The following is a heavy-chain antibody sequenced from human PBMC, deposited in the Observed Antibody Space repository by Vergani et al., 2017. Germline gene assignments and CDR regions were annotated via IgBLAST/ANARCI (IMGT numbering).Heavy chain of an antibody. D-gene: IGHD3-3*01. CDR2: IKSKTDGGTT. V-gene: IGHV3-15*01. Sequence: EVQLVESGGGLVQPGGSLKLSCAASGFTFSGSAMHWVRQASGKGLEWVGRIKSKTDGGTTDYAAPVKGRFTISRDDSKNTLYLQMNSLKTEDTAVYYCTTQYDFWSGYSHYYYMDVWGKGTTVTVSS. CDR3: TTQYDFWSGYSHYYYMDV. CDR1: GFTFSGSA. J-gene: IGHJ6*03.